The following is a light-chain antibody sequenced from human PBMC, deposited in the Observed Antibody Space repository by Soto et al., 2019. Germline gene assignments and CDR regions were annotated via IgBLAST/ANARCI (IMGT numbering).Light chain of an antibody. CDR1: SSNIGADYD. Sequence: QSVLTQPPAVSVAPGQRVTISCTGGSSNIGADYDVHWYQQLPGTAPKLLIYGNSNRPSGVPDRFSGSKSGTSASLAITGLQAEDEADYYCQSYDSRLSGAVFGTGTKVTVL. J-gene: IGLJ1*01. CDR2: GNS. V-gene: IGLV1-40*01. CDR3: QSYDSRLSGAV.